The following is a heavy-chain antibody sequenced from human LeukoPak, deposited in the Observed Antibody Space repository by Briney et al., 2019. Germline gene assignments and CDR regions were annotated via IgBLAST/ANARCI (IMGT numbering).Heavy chain of an antibody. CDR3: ARDGAARWEGFFDY. CDR1: GGTFSSYA. J-gene: IGHJ4*02. CDR2: MIPIFGTA. V-gene: IGHV1-69*05. D-gene: IGHD6-6*01. Sequence: SVKVSCKASGGTFSSYAISWVRQAPGQGLEWMGRMIPIFGTANYAQKFQGRVTITTDESTSTAYMELSSLRSEDTAVYYCARDGAARWEGFFDYWGQGTLVTVSS.